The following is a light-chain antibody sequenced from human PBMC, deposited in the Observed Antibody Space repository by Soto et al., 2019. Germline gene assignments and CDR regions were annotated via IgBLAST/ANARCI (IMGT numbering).Light chain of an antibody. J-gene: IGKJ5*01. CDR1: HDISSY. CDR3: QQYENLPIT. Sequence: DIQLTQSPPSLSASVGDKVTITCQASHDISSYLNWYQQKPGKAPNLLIFDAFSLETGVPSRFSGSGSGTDFTFTISSLQPEDIATYYCQQYENLPITFGQGTRLEIK. V-gene: IGKV1-33*01. CDR2: DAF.